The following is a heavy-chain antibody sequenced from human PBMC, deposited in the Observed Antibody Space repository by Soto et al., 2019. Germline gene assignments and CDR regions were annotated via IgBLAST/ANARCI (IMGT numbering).Heavy chain of an antibody. D-gene: IGHD3-10*02. CDR1: GGSISNGY. J-gene: IGHJ5*02. CDR2: INHNTNT. V-gene: IGHV4-34*01. Sequence: QVQLQQWGAGLLKPSETLSLTCAVYGGSISNGYWNWFRQPPGKGLEWIGEINHNTNTTYNPSLSRGVTTAVDTSKNNFSLQLTSIAAADTAVYYCARGVSLFRGSLDPWGQGTMVTVSS. CDR3: ARGVSLFRGSLDP.